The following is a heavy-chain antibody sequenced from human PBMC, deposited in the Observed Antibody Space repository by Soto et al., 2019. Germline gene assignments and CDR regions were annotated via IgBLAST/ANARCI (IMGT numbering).Heavy chain of an antibody. CDR1: GYTFTTYY. Sequence: ASVKVSCKASGYTFTTYYIHWLRQAPGQRLEWMGWINPDNGNTRYSQNFQGRVTLTRDTSASTLDMDLSSLRPEDTAVYYCARGPSSGSFDYWGQGTLVTVSS. D-gene: IGHD3-10*01. V-gene: IGHV1-3*01. CDR3: ARGPSSGSFDY. CDR2: INPDNGNT. J-gene: IGHJ4*02.